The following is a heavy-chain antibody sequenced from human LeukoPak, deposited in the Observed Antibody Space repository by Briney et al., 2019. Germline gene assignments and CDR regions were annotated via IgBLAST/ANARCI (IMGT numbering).Heavy chain of an antibody. V-gene: IGHV3-30*03. D-gene: IGHD3-10*01. CDR3: AREGYYGSGSPPSLYFDY. Sequence: GGSLRLSCAASGFTFNNYGMHWVRQAPGKGLEWVAVTSSDLNVKLYADSVKGRFTISRDNSRSTLYLQMNSLRPEDTAIYYCAREGYYGSGSPPSLYFDYWGQGTLVTVSS. CDR1: GFTFNNYG. CDR2: TSSDLNVK. J-gene: IGHJ4*02.